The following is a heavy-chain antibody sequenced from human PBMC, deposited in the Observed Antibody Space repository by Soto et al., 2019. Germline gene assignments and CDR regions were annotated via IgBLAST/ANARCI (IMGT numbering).Heavy chain of an antibody. CDR2: IIPILGIA. V-gene: IGHV1-69*02. J-gene: IGHJ1*01. CDR1: GCTFSSYT. D-gene: IGHD6-13*01. CDR3: AEAAAGTLYFQH. Sequence: SVKVSCKASGCTFSSYTISWVRQAPGQGLEWMGRIIPILGIANYAQKFQGRVTITADKSTSTAYMELSSLRSEDTAVYYCAEAAAGTLYFQHWGQGTLVTVSS.